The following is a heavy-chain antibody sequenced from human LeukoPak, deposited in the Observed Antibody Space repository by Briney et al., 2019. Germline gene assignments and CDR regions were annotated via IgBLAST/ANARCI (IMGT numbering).Heavy chain of an antibody. V-gene: IGHV3-21*01. CDR1: GFTFSSYS. D-gene: IGHD6-19*01. J-gene: IGHJ4*02. Sequence: GGSLRLSCAASGFTFSSYSMNWVRQAPGKGLEWVSSISSSSSYIYYADSVEGRFTISRDNAKNSLNLQMNSLRAEDTAVYYCASATYSSGWELHFDYWGQGTLVTVSS. CDR3: ASATYSSGWELHFDY. CDR2: ISSSSSYI.